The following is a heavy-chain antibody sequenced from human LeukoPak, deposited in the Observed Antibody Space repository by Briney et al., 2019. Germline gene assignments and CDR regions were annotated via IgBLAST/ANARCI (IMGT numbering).Heavy chain of an antibody. CDR2: ISYDGSNK. CDR1: GFTFSSYG. Sequence: PGGSLRLSCAASGFTFSSYGMHWVRQAPGKGLEWVAVISYDGSNKYYADSVKGRFTISRDNSKNTLYLQMNSLRAEDTAVYYCAKDQYGSGPPPYYGMDVWGQGTTVTVSS. J-gene: IGHJ6*02. V-gene: IGHV3-30*18. D-gene: IGHD3-10*01. CDR3: AKDQYGSGPPPYYGMDV.